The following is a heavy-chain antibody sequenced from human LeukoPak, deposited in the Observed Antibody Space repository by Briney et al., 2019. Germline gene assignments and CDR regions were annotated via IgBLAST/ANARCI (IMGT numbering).Heavy chain of an antibody. Sequence: GGSLRLSCAAFEFTFSNYDMHWVRQAPGKGLEWVSLIRFDGSNKYYADSVKGRFTISRSNSKNSLYLQMNSLRAEDTAVYYCAREDYGSGRGPDYSDYWGQGTLVTVSS. CDR2: IRFDGSNK. D-gene: IGHD3-10*01. J-gene: IGHJ4*02. V-gene: IGHV3-33*01. CDR3: AREDYGSGRGPDYSDY. CDR1: EFTFSNYD.